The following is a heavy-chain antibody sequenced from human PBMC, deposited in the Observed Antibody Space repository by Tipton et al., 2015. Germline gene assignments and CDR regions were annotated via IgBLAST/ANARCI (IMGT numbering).Heavy chain of an antibody. V-gene: IGHV4-59*01. J-gene: IGHJ4*02. CDR1: SDSISKYY. CDR3: ARARGRHGGLFDS. Sequence: TLSLTCSVSSDSISKYYWSWIRQPPGKELEWIGYIQYSGSTNYNPSLKSRVTISVDTSKTQFSLKMSSLTASDTAAYYCARARGRHGGLFDSWGQGTLVTVSS. D-gene: IGHD4-23*01. CDR2: IQYSGST.